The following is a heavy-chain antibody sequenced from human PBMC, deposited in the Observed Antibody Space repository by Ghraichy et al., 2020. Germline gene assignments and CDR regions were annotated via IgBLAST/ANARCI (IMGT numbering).Heavy chain of an antibody. Sequence: SVKVSCKPSGGTFSSYTITWVRQAPGQGLEWMGRIIPILGTVNYAQEFKGRVTITADRSTNTGYMEVKSLRFEDTAVYYCGRVTKSTAMGPDYYGVDVWGQGTTVTVSS. CDR1: GGTFSSYT. D-gene: IGHD5-18*01. J-gene: IGHJ6*02. CDR2: IIPILGTV. V-gene: IGHV1-69*08. CDR3: GRVTKSTAMGPDYYGVDV.